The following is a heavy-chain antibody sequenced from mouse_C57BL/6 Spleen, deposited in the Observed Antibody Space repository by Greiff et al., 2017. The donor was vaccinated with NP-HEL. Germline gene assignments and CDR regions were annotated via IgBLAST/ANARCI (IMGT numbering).Heavy chain of an antibody. CDR2: ISDGGSYT. Sequence: EVQLVESGGGLVKPGGSLKLSCAASGFTFSSYAMSWVRQTPEKRLEWVATISDGGSYTYYPDNVKGRFTISRDNAKNNLYLQMSHLTSEDTAMYYCARVYDYGFAYWGQGTLVTVSA. CDR1: GFTFSSYA. D-gene: IGHD2-4*01. V-gene: IGHV5-4*01. J-gene: IGHJ3*01. CDR3: ARVYDYGFAY.